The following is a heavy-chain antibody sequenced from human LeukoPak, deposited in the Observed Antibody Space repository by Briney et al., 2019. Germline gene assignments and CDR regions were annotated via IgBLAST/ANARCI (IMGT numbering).Heavy chain of an antibody. CDR1: GFTFDDYA. Sequence: GGSLRLSCAASGFTFDDYAMHWVRQAPGKGLEWVSGISWNSGSIGYADSVKGRFTISRDNAKNSLYLQMNSLRAEDTAVYYCAKVGYSSSSYDDYWGQGTLVTVSS. CDR2: ISWNSGSI. D-gene: IGHD6-6*01. V-gene: IGHV3-9*01. CDR3: AKVGYSSSSYDDY. J-gene: IGHJ4*02.